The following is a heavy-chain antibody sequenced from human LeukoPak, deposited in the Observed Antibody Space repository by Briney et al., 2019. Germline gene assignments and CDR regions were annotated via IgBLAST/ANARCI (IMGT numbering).Heavy chain of an antibody. V-gene: IGHV4-39*07. CDR1: GVSISSSSYY. CDR2: IYYSGST. CDR3: ARDGLPYGDYGYYYYGMDV. J-gene: IGHJ6*02. Sequence: SETLSLTCTVSGVSISSSSYYWGWIRQPPGKGLEWVGSIYYSGSTYNNPSLKGRVTISVDTSKNQFSLKLSSVTASDTAVYYCARDGLPYGDYGYYYYGMDVWGQGTTVTVSS. D-gene: IGHD4-17*01.